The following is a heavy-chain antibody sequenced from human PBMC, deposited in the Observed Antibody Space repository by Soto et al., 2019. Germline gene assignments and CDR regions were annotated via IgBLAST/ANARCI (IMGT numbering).Heavy chain of an antibody. CDR1: GGAITSHTHY. D-gene: IGHD4-17*01. V-gene: IGHV4-31*03. J-gene: IGHJ1*01. CDR3: ATYDYGDFYLDD. CDR2: IYFRGTT. Sequence: QVQLQESGPGLVKPSQTLSLTCTVSGGAITSHTHYWSWIRQHPGKGLEWIGNIYFRGTTYYNPSLESRVLISVDTSKNQFALRLTSVTAADTAVYFCATYDYGDFYLDDWGQGTLVSVSS.